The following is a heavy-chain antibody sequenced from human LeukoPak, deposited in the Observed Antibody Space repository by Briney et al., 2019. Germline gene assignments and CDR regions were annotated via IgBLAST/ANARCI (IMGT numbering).Heavy chain of an antibody. CDR3: AKSSSGSSYNVLDY. J-gene: IGHJ4*02. CDR2: FSGSGGST. D-gene: IGHD3-10*01. CDR1: GFTFSSYA. Sequence: GGSLRLFCAASGFTFSSYAMSWVRQAPGKGLEWVSAFSGSGGSTYYADSVKGRFTISRDDSKNTLYLQMNSLRAEDTAVYYCAKSSSGSSYNVLDYWGQGTLVTVSS. V-gene: IGHV3-23*01.